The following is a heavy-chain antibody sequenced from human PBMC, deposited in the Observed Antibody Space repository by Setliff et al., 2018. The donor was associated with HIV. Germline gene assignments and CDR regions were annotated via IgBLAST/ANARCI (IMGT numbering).Heavy chain of an antibody. CDR1: FTFINYD. Sequence: GASVKVSCKGGFTFINYDINWVRQAPGQGLEWMGWMNPNSSNTGYAQKFQGRVAMTRNTSINTAYMELSSLRSEDTAVYYCARGRVMVYANRRYYYYMDVWGKGTTVTVSS. CDR2: MNPNSSNT. CDR3: ARGRVMVYANRRYYYYMDV. J-gene: IGHJ6*03. D-gene: IGHD2-8*01. V-gene: IGHV1-8*02.